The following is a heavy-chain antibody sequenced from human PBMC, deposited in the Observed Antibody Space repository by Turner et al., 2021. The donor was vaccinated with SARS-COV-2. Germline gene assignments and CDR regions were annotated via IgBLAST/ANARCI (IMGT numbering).Heavy chain of an antibody. CDR2: ISYDGSNK. Sequence: QVQLVESGGGVVQPGRSLRLSCAASGFTFSNYGVHWVRQALGKGLEWVAVISYDGSNKYYADSVKGRFTISRDNSKNTLYLQMNSLRAEDTAVYYCAKSGGMYCSGGNCYSSYFDYWGQGTLVTVSS. D-gene: IGHD2-15*01. CDR1: GFTFSNYG. J-gene: IGHJ4*02. V-gene: IGHV3-30*18. CDR3: AKSGGMYCSGGNCYSSYFDY.